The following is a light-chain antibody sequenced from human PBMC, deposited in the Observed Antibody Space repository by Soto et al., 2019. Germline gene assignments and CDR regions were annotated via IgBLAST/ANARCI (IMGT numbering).Light chain of an antibody. J-gene: IGLJ2*01. CDR3: AAWDDSLRGPV. CDR1: SSNIGSDY. CDR2: RDN. V-gene: IGLV1-47*02. Sequence: QPVLTQPPSASGTPGQRVTISCSGSSSNIGSDYVHWYQHLPGSAPKVLIYRDNERPSGVPDRFSGSKSGTSASLAISGLRSDDEANYYCAAWDDSLRGPVFGGGTQLTVL.